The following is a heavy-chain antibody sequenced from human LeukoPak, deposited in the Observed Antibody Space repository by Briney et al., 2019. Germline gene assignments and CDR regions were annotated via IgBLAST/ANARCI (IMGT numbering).Heavy chain of an antibody. CDR1: GFTFDDYG. CDR3: ARKYYDFWGGYFVGGDHFDY. Sequence: GGSLRLSCAASGFTFDDYGMSWVRQAPGKGLEWVSGINWNGGSTGYADSVKGRFTISRDNAKNSLYLQMNSLRAEDTALYYCARKYYDFWGGYFVGGDHFDYWGQGTLVTVSS. J-gene: IGHJ4*02. D-gene: IGHD3-3*01. V-gene: IGHV3-20*04. CDR2: INWNGGST.